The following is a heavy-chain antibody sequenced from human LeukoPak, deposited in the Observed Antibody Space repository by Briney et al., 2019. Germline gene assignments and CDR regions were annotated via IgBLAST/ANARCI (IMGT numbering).Heavy chain of an antibody. CDR1: GFTFSTYS. J-gene: IGHJ4*02. D-gene: IGHD3-10*01. CDR3: ARVSVGNDYGSGSYDC. Sequence: PGGSLRLSCAASGFTFSTYSMNWVRQAPGKGLEWVSSISRSSTYINYADSVKGRFTISRDNAQNSLYLQMNSLRAEDTAVYYCARVSVGNDYGSGSYDCWGQRTLVTVSS. CDR2: ISRSSTYI. V-gene: IGHV3-21*01.